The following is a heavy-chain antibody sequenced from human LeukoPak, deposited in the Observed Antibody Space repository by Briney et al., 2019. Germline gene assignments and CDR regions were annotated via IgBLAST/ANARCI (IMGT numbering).Heavy chain of an antibody. CDR1: GFTFSSYA. Sequence: GGSLRLSCAASGFTFSSYAMSWVRQAPGKGLEWVSAISCSGGSKYYADSVKGRFTISRDNSKNTLYLQMNSLRAEDTAVYYCAKAEPKYYYDSSGQGPFDYWGQGTLVTVSS. CDR2: ISCSGGSK. V-gene: IGHV3-23*01. CDR3: AKAEPKYYYDSSGQGPFDY. D-gene: IGHD3-22*01. J-gene: IGHJ4*02.